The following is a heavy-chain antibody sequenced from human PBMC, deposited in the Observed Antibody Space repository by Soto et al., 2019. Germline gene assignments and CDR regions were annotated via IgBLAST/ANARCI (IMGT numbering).Heavy chain of an antibody. V-gene: IGHV1-69*01. CDR2: IVPMLGTP. CDR3: ARNGTYSSSLSQYSGMGV. Sequence: QVQLVQSGAEVKEPGSSVRVSCKASGGTFDNFIMNWVRQTPGQGLEWMGGIVPMLGTPTYAEKFKGRVTISATGSTSTMYMEMTSLRSEDTAIYYCARNGTYSSSLSQYSGMGVWCQGTTVTVSS. J-gene: IGHJ6*02. D-gene: IGHD1-26*01. CDR1: GGTFDNFI.